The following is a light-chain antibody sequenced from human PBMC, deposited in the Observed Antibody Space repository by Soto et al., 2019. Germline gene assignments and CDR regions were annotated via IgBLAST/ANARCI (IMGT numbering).Light chain of an antibody. CDR3: QQYGSSPLT. V-gene: IGKV3-20*01. J-gene: IGKJ4*01. CDR1: QSVVSSY. Sequence: EVVLTQAPGTLSLTPGERANLSCRASQSVVSSYLAWYRQKPGQAPRLLISGASSRATGIPDRFSGSGSGTDFTLTISRLEPDDFAVYYCQQYGSSPLTFGGGIKVDIK. CDR2: GAS.